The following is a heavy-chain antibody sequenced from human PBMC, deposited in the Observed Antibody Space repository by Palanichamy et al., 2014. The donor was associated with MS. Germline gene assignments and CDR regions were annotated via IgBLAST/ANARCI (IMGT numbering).Heavy chain of an antibody. CDR2: IKSKTDGGTT. D-gene: IGHD5-12*01. CDR3: TTMVRLRYFDY. J-gene: IGHJ4*02. Sequence: EVQLVESGGDLVKPGGSLRLSCAASGFSFNNAWMSWVRQAPGKGLEWVGRIKSKTDGGTTDYAAPVKGRFTISRDDSKNMLYLQMNSLKTEDTAVYYCTTMVRLRYFDYWGQGTLVTVSS. CDR1: GFSFNNAW. V-gene: IGHV3-15*01.